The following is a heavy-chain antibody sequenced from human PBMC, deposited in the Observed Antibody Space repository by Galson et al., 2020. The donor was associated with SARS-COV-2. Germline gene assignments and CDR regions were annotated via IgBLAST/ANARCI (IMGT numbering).Heavy chain of an antibody. Sequence: SETLSLTCAVYGGSFSGYSWTWIRQAPGKGLEWIGEINFGGDTNYSPSLRSRVTLSVDTSKSKFSLKVRSVSAADPALYYCTRGRQGLVPSPFLVLGPFYLYYYMDVWGKGTSVTVSS. D-gene: IGHD2-21*01. CDR2: INFGGDT. CDR3: TRGRQGLVPSPFLVLGPFYLYYYMDV. V-gene: IGHV4-34*01. CDR1: GGSFSGYS. J-gene: IGHJ6*03.